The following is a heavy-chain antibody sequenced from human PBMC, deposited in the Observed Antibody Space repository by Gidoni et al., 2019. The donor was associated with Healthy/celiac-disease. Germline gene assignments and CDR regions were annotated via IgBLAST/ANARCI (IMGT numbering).Heavy chain of an antibody. CDR3: ASLGMIVGGLFDY. CDR1: GFTFSSDW. J-gene: IGHJ4*02. V-gene: IGHV3-7*01. Sequence: EVQLVESGGGLVQPGGSLRLSCEASGFTFSSDWMSWVLQAPGKGREWVANIKQDGSEKYYVDSVKGRFTISRDNAKNSLYLQMNSLRAEDTAVYYCASLGMIVGGLFDYWGQGTLVTVSS. D-gene: IGHD1-26*01. CDR2: IKQDGSEK.